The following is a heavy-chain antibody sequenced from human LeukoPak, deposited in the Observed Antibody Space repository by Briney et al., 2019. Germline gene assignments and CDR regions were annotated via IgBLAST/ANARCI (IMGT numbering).Heavy chain of an antibody. CDR2: LYTGDSET. V-gene: IGHV5-51*01. CDR3: ASSRNVEVAAALNAFDI. J-gene: IGHJ3*02. Sequence: GESLKTCRMGSGYSFTCYWIGWVRQMPGKGVGWMGILYTGDSETRYSPTFQGQVTITTDKSINTAYLQWSSLKASDTAMYYCASSRNVEVAAALNAFDIWGQGTMVTVSS. CDR1: GYSFTCYW. D-gene: IGHD2-2*01.